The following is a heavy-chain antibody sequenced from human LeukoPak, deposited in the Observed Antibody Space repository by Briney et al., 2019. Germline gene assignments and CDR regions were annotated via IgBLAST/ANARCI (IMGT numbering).Heavy chain of an antibody. V-gene: IGHV3-21*01. CDR3: AREGEEIVGASFDY. J-gene: IGHJ4*02. CDR1: GFTFSSYW. Sequence: PGGSLRLSCAASGFTFSSYWMHWVRQAPGKGLVWVSSISSSSSYIYYADSVKGRFTISRDNAKNSLYLQMNSLRAEDTAVYYCAREGEEIVGASFDYWGQGTLVTVSS. CDR2: ISSSSSYI. D-gene: IGHD1-26*01.